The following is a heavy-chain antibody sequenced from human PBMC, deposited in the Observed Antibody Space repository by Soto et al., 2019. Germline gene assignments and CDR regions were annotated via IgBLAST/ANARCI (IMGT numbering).Heavy chain of an antibody. J-gene: IGHJ4*02. CDR1: GYTFTSYA. V-gene: IGHV1-3*01. Sequence: QVPLVQSGAEVKKPGASVKVSCKASGYTFTSYAMHWVRQAPGQRLEWMGWINAGNGNTKYSQKFQGRVTITRDTSASTAYMELSSLRSEDTAVYYCARSRGVVVVVAATWDYWGQGTLVTVSS. CDR2: INAGNGNT. CDR3: ARSRGVVVVVAATWDY. D-gene: IGHD2-15*01.